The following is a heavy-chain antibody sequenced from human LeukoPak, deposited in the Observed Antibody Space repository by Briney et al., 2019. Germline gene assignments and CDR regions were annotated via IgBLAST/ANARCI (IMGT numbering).Heavy chain of an antibody. V-gene: IGHV3-23*01. CDR3: AKERTSEGYFDY. CDR1: GFTFSTYA. Sequence: GGSLRLSCAASGFTFSTYAMSWVRQAPGKGLEWVSALSGSGGSKYYADSVKGPFTISRDNSKNTLYLQMNSLRAEDTAVYYCAKERTSEGYFDYWGQGTLVTVSS. J-gene: IGHJ4*02. D-gene: IGHD1-1*01. CDR2: LSGSGGSK.